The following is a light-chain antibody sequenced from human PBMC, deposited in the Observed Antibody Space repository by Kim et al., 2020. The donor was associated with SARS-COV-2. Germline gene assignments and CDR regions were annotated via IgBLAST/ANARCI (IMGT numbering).Light chain of an antibody. V-gene: IGLV2-14*03. CDR3: TSYTSSSTYV. CDR1: SSDVGAYKY. Sequence: GQSITISCAGHSSDVGAYKYVSWYQQHPRKAPKLLIYDVSDRPSGVSNRFSGSKSGNTASLTISGLQAEDEADYYCTSYTSSSTYVFGTGTKVTVL. CDR2: DVS. J-gene: IGLJ1*01.